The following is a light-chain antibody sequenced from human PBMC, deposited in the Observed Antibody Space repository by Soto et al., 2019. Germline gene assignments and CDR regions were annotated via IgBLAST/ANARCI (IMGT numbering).Light chain of an antibody. CDR1: SSDVGGYHS. V-gene: IGLV2-11*01. CDR3: CSYAGSYTYV. J-gene: IGLJ1*01. Sequence: QSALTQPRSVSGSPAQSVTISCTGTSSDVGGYHSVSWYQQYPDRAPKFIIYDVSKRPSGAPDRFSGSKSGNTASLTISGLQAEDEADYYCCSYAGSYTYVFGTGTKVTVL. CDR2: DVS.